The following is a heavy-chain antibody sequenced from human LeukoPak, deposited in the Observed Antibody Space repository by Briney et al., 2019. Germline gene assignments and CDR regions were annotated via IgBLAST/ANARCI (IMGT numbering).Heavy chain of an antibody. CDR2: IIPILGIA. D-gene: IGHD2-2*01. J-gene: IGHJ4*02. Sequence: SVKVSCKASGGTFSSYAISWVRQAPGQGLEWMGRIIPILGIANYAQKFQGRVTITADESTSTAYMELSSLRSEDTAVYYCARLGYCSSTSCHTNNYWGQGTLVTVSS. CDR3: ARLGYCSSTSCHTNNY. V-gene: IGHV1-69*04. CDR1: GGTFSSYA.